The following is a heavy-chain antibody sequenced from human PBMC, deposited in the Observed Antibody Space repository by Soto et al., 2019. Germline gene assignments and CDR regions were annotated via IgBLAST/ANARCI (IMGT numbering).Heavy chain of an antibody. CDR1: GGSISSYY. Sequence: QVQLQESGPGLVKPSETLSLTCTVSGGSISSYYWSWIRQPPGKGLEWIGYIYYSGSTNYNPALKSRVTISVDTSKNQFSLKLSSVTAADTAVYYCAIGYSSGWPLSAFDIWGQGTMVTVSS. D-gene: IGHD6-19*01. V-gene: IGHV4-59*08. CDR3: AIGYSSGWPLSAFDI. J-gene: IGHJ3*02. CDR2: IYYSGST.